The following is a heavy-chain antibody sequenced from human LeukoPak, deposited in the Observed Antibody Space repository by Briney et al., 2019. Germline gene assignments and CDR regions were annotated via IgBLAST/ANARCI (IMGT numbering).Heavy chain of an antibody. V-gene: IGHV3-23*01. CDR3: VGGVVPYDSRREYFQH. D-gene: IGHD2-2*01. J-gene: IGHJ1*01. Sequence: GGSLRLSCAASGFTFSSYAMSWVRQAPGKGLEWVSAISGSGGSTYYADSVKGRFTISRDNSRNTLYLQMNSLRAEDTAVYYCVGGVVPYDSRREYFQHWGQGTLVTVSS. CDR1: GFTFSSYA. CDR2: ISGSGGST.